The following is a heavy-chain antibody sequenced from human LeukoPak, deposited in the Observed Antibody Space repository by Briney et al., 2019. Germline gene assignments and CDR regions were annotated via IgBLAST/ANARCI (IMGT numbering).Heavy chain of an antibody. CDR2: IYTSGST. CDR3: AREIGDYYDSSGYRTYYFDY. CDR1: GGSISSYY. J-gene: IGHJ4*02. Sequence: PSETLSLTCTVSGGSISSYYWSWIRQPAGKGLEWIGRIYTSGSTNYNPSLKSRVTMSVDTFKNQISLKLSSVTAADTAVYYCAREIGDYYDSSGYRTYYFDYWGQGTLITVSS. V-gene: IGHV4-4*07. D-gene: IGHD3-22*01.